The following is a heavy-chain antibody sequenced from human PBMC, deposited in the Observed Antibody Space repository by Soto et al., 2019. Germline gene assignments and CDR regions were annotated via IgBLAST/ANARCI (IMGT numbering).Heavy chain of an antibody. V-gene: IGHV4-31*03. CDR1: GDSITSGSYY. CDR2: SHYSGNA. Sequence: QVQLQESGPGLVKPSQTLSLTCTVSGDSITSGSYYWSWIRQPPGKGLEWIGYSHYSGNAYYNLSLKSRVSISVDTSKNQFSLRLGSVTAADTAVYYCARCRGGGTSFDYWGQGTLVTVSS. J-gene: IGHJ4*02. D-gene: IGHD2-15*01. CDR3: ARCRGGGTSFDY.